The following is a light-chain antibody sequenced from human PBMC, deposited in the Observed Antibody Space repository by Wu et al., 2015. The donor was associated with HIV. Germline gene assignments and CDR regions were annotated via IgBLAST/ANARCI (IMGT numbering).Light chain of an antibody. V-gene: IGKV1-5*03. J-gene: IGKJ4*01. CDR3: QHYNGYPIT. CDR1: QNINSW. Sequence: DIQMTQSPPTLSASVGDRITITCRASQNINSWLAWYQQKPEKAPKLLISQASSLESGVPFRFNGRGSGTEFTLTINSLQPDDFASYHCQHYNGYPITFGGGTKVEIK. CDR2: QAS.